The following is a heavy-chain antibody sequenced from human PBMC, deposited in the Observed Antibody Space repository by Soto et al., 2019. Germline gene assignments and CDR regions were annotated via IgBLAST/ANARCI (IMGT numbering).Heavy chain of an antibody. CDR3: AKALVGASLVWGRYYSMDV. D-gene: IGHD1-26*01. CDR1: GGTFSSYA. J-gene: IGHJ6*02. V-gene: IGHV1-69*01. CDR2: IIPIFGTA. Sequence: QVQLVQSGAEVKKPGSSVKVSCKASGGTFSSYAISWVRQAPGQGLEWMGGIIPIFGTANYAQKFQGRVTMTADESTSTAYMELSSLRSEDTAVYYCAKALVGASLVWGRYYSMDVSGQGTTVTVSS.